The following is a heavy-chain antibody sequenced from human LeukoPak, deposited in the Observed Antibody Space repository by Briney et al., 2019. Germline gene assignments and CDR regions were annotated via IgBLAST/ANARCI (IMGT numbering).Heavy chain of an antibody. Sequence: GGSLRLSCAASGFTFSSYAMHWVRQAPGKGLEWVAVISYDGSNKYYADSVKGRFTISRDNSKNTLYLQMNSLRAEDTAVYYCARDTYYGDYGLGDYYYGMDVWGQGTTVTVSS. J-gene: IGHJ6*02. CDR3: ARDTYYGDYGLGDYYYGMDV. CDR2: ISYDGSNK. CDR1: GFTFSSYA. D-gene: IGHD4-17*01. V-gene: IGHV3-30-3*01.